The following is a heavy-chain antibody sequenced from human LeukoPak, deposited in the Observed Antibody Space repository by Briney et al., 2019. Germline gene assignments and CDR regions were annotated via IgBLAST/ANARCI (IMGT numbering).Heavy chain of an antibody. D-gene: IGHD5-12*01. Sequence: SVKVFCKGSGITLSSYPISWVRQAPGQGLEWMGRIIPILGIANYAQKFQGRVTITADKSTSTAYMELISLRSEDTAAYYCARDHQTITITRGYGMDVWGQGATVTVSS. J-gene: IGHJ6*02. V-gene: IGHV1-69*04. CDR1: GITLSSYP. CDR3: ARDHQTITITRGYGMDV. CDR2: IIPILGIA.